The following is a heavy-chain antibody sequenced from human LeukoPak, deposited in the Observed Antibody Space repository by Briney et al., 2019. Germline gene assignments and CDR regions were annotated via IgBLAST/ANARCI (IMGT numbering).Heavy chain of an antibody. J-gene: IGHJ4*02. Sequence: GGSLRLSCAASGFTSKNAWMSWVRQAPGKGLEWVDRIKSKAHGGTTDYAAPVKDRFTISRDDSKNTLYLQMNSLKTEDTAVYYCTTILFDYGDYFDYWGQGTLVTVSS. CDR2: IKSKAHGGTT. CDR3: TTILFDYGDYFDY. CDR1: GFTSKNAW. V-gene: IGHV3-15*01. D-gene: IGHD4-17*01.